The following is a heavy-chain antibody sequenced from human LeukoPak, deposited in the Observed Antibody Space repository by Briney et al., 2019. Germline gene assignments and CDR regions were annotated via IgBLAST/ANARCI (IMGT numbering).Heavy chain of an antibody. CDR3: ARVDIVGAANAFDI. V-gene: IGHV3-20*01. Sequence: GGSLRLSCAASGFTFDDYGMSWVRQAPGKGLEWVSGINWNGGSTGYADSVKGRFTISRDNAKNSLYLQMNSLRAEDTALYHCARVDIVGAANAFDIWGQGTMVTVSS. J-gene: IGHJ3*02. CDR1: GFTFDDYG. D-gene: IGHD1-26*01. CDR2: INWNGGST.